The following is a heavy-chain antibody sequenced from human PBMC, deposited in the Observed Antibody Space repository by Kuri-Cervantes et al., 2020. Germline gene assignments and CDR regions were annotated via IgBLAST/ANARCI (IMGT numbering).Heavy chain of an antibody. V-gene: IGHV3-7*01. CDR1: GFTFSSYW. CDR2: IKQDGSEK. Sequence: GGSLRLSCAASGFTFSSYWMSWVRQAPGKGLEWVANIKQDGSEKYYVDSVKGRFTISRDNAKNSLYLQMSSLRAEDTAVYYCARHPLYYYDSSGYQYYFDYWGQGTLVTVSS. J-gene: IGHJ4*02. D-gene: IGHD3-22*01. CDR3: ARHPLYYYDSSGYQYYFDY.